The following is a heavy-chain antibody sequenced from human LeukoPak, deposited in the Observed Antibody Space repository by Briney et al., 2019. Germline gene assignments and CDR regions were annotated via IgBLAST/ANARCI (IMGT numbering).Heavy chain of an antibody. CDR2: IKQDGSEK. V-gene: IGHV3-7*01. Sequence: GGSLRLSCAASGFTFSSYWMSWVRQAPGKGLEGVANIKQDGSEKYYVDSVKGRFTISRDNAKNSLYLQMNSLRAEDTAVYYCYSSGYPLDAFDIWGQGTMVTVSS. J-gene: IGHJ3*02. CDR1: GFTFSSYW. CDR3: YSSGYPLDAFDI. D-gene: IGHD3-22*01.